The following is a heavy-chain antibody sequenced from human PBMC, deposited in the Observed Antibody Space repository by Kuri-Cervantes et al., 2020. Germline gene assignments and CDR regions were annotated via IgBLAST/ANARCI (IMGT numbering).Heavy chain of an antibody. CDR1: VGSLSGYY. CDR2: INHSGSI. Sequence: SQTLSLTCAVYVGSLSGYYWSWIRQPPGKGLEWIGEINHSGSINYNPSLKSRVTMSVDTSKNQFSLKLSSVTAADTAVYYCATDGYYYYYMDVWGKGTTVTVSS. J-gene: IGHJ6*03. V-gene: IGHV4-34*01. CDR3: ATDGYYYYYMDV.